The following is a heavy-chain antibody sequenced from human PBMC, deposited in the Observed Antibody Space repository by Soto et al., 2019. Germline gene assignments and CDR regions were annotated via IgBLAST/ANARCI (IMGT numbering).Heavy chain of an antibody. V-gene: IGHV4-31*03. CDR1: GGSISSGGYY. CDR3: ASQAQMATISFAY. J-gene: IGHJ4*02. D-gene: IGHD5-12*01. Sequence: PSETLSLTCTVSGGSISSGGYYWSWIRQHPGKGLEWIGYIYYSGSTYYNPSLKSRVTISVDTSKNQFSLKLSSVTAADTAVYYCASQAQMATISFAYWXQGTLVTVSS. CDR2: IYYSGST.